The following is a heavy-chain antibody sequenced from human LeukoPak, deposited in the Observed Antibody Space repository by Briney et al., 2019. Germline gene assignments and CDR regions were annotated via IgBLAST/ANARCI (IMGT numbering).Heavy chain of an antibody. V-gene: IGHV1-69*13. CDR1: GGTFSSYT. Sequence: SVKVSCKASGGTFSSYTITRVRQAPGQGLEWMGGIIPIFGTANYAQKFQGRVTITADESTSTAYMELSSLRSEDTAVYYCARAGSSGWDYYFDYWGQGSLVTVSS. J-gene: IGHJ4*02. CDR3: ARAGSSGWDYYFDY. CDR2: IIPIFGTA. D-gene: IGHD6-19*01.